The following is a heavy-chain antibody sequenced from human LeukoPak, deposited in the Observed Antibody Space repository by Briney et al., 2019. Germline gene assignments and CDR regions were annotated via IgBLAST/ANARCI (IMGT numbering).Heavy chain of an antibody. CDR2: IYYSGST. V-gene: IGHV4-59*08. J-gene: IGHJ5*02. Sequence: KSSETLPLTCTVSGGSISSYYWSWIRQPPGKGLEWIGYIYYSGSTNYNPSLKSRVTISVDTSKNQFSLKLSSVTAADTAVYYCARHHIGYCSSTSCQDWFDPWGQGTLVTVSS. CDR3: ARHHIGYCSSTSCQDWFDP. CDR1: GGSISSYY. D-gene: IGHD2-2*03.